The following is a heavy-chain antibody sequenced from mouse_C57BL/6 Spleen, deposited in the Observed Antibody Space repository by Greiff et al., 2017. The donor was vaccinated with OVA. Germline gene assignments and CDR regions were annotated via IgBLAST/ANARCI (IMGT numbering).Heavy chain of an antibody. CDR3: ARDSSGWFAY. CDR2: IDPSDSET. J-gene: IGHJ3*01. Sequence: VQLQQPGAELVRPGSSVKLSCKASGYTFPSYWMHWVKQRPIQGLEWIGNIDPSDSETHYNQKFKDKATLTVDKSSSTAYMQLSRLTSEDSAVYYCARDSSGWFAYWGQGTLVTVSA. D-gene: IGHD3-2*02. CDR1: GYTFPSYW. V-gene: IGHV1-52*01.